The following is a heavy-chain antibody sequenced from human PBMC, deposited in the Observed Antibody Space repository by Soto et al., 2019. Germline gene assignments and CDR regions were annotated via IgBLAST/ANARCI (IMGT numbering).Heavy chain of an antibody. CDR1: GFTFRSYE. CDR2: ISSSGSTI. Sequence: GGSLRLSCAASGFTFRSYEMNWVRQAPGKGLEWVSYISSSGSTIYYADSVKGRFTISRDNAKNSLYLQMNSLRAEDTAVYYCARERSDASAFDIWGQGTMVTVSS. J-gene: IGHJ3*02. CDR3: ARERSDASAFDI. V-gene: IGHV3-48*03.